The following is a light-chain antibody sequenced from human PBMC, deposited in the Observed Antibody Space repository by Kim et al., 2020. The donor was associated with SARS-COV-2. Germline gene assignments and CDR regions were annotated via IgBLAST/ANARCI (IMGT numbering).Light chain of an antibody. V-gene: IGKV1-27*01. CDR3: QKYNSAPWT. CDR1: QDIANS. CDR2: AAT. J-gene: IGKJ1*01. Sequence: ASIGDRVTITCRASQDIANSLAWYQQKPGKVPQVLIYAATTLQSGVPSRFSGSGSGTEFTLTIGSLQTEDVATYYCQKYNSAPWTFGPGTKVDIK.